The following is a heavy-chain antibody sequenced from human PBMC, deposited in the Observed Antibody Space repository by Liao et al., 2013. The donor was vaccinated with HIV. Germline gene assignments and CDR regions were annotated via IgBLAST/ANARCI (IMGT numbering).Heavy chain of an antibody. CDR1: GDSIGTDTYY. V-gene: IGHV4-61*02. Sequence: QVQLQESGPGLANASQTLSLICTVYGDSIGTDTYYWSWIRQPAGKGLEWIGRFHSSGTSTYNPSLQGRVTMSVDTSKNQLSLKLSSVTSADTAVYFCARGPTYTSSSGGTFDLWGQGNCSPSLQ. J-gene: IGHJ3*01. D-gene: IGHD2-2*02. CDR3: ARGPTYTSSSGGTFDL. CDR2: FHSSGTS.